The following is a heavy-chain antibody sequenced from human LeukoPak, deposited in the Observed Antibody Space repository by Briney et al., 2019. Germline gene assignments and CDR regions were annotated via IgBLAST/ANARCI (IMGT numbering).Heavy chain of an antibody. D-gene: IGHD3-10*01. Sequence: GGSLRLSCAASGFTFSSYEMNWVRQAPGKGLEWVSYITGSGNTIYYADSVRGRFTISRDNAKNSLYLQMNSLRAEDTAVYYCARDPSCDYWGQETLVTVSS. V-gene: IGHV3-48*03. CDR2: ITGSGNTI. CDR1: GFTFSSYE. CDR3: ARDPSCDY. J-gene: IGHJ4*02.